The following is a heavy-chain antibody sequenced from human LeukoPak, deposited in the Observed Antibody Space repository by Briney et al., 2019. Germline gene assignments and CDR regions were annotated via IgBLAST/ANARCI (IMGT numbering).Heavy chain of an antibody. D-gene: IGHD3-22*01. J-gene: IGHJ4*02. Sequence: GGSLRLSCAASGFTFSSYWMHWVRQAPGKGLVWVSRINSDGSSTSYADSVKGRFTISRDNAKNTLYLQMNSLRAEDTAVYYCARGDYDSSGLFDYWGQGTLVTVS. V-gene: IGHV3-74*01. CDR3: ARGDYDSSGLFDY. CDR1: GFTFSSYW. CDR2: INSDGSST.